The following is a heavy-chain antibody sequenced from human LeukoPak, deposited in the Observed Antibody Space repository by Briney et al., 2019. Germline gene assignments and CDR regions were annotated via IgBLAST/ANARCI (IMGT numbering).Heavy chain of an antibody. CDR3: AKVRGSSWYYFDY. Sequence: PGGSLRLSCAASGFTFSLYAMSWVRQAPGKGMEWVSTITGSGGSTYYADSVRGRFTISRDNSKNTLYLQMISLRAEDTAVYYYAKVRGSSWYYFDYWGQGTLVTVSS. V-gene: IGHV3-23*01. CDR2: ITGSGGST. D-gene: IGHD6-13*01. CDR1: GFTFSLYA. J-gene: IGHJ4*02.